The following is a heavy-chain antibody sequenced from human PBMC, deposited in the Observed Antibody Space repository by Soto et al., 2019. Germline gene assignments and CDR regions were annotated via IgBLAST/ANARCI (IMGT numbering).Heavy chain of an antibody. CDR3: ARDGGAY. D-gene: IGHD3-16*01. CDR1: GFTFSSYA. J-gene: IGHJ4*02. Sequence: QVQLVESGGGVVQPGRSLTLSCAASGFTFSSYAMHWLRRAPGKGLEWMAVMSYDGSNKYYADSVKGRFTISRENSKNTLYLQMNGLRPEDTALYYCARDGGAYWGQGTLVIVSS. V-gene: IGHV3-30-3*01. CDR2: MSYDGSNK.